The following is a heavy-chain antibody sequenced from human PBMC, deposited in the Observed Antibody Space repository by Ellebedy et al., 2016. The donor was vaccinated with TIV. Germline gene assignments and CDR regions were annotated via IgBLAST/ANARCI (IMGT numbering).Heavy chain of an antibody. Sequence: GESLKISCAASGFTFNTYNLNWVRQAPGKGLEWVSFISSSGDTVYYGDSVKGRFAISRDNAKNSLFLQMNSLRAEDTAVYYCARDTLMGVTDSYFDYWGQGSLVTVSS. CDR1: GFTFNTYN. D-gene: IGHD1-26*01. CDR2: ISSSGDTV. V-gene: IGHV3-48*01. CDR3: ARDTLMGVTDSYFDY. J-gene: IGHJ4*02.